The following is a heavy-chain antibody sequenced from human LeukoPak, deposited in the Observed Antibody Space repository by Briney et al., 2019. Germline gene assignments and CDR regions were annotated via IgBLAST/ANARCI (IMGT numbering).Heavy chain of an antibody. Sequence: ASVKVSCKTSGYTSTSYGISWVREAPGQELEWIGWISAYNGNTNYAQKLQGRVTMTTDTSTSTAYMELRSLRSDDTAVYYCAKTPRVAASLSWFDPWGQGTLVTVSS. J-gene: IGHJ5*02. CDR2: ISAYNGNT. V-gene: IGHV1-18*01. D-gene: IGHD2-15*01. CDR3: AKTPRVAASLSWFDP. CDR1: GYTSTSYG.